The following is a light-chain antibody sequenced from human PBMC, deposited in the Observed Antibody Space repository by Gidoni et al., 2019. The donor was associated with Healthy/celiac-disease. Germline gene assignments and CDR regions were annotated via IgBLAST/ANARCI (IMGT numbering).Light chain of an antibody. CDR1: QSISSY. CDR3: QQSYSTPLT. J-gene: IGKJ4*01. CDR2: AAS. V-gene: IGKV1-39*01. Sequence: DNQMTQSPSSLSASVGDRVTITCRASQSISSYLNWYQQKPGKDTKRLIYAASSLQSGVPSRFSGSGSGTYFTLTISSLQPEDFATYYCQQSYSTPLTFGGGTKVEIK.